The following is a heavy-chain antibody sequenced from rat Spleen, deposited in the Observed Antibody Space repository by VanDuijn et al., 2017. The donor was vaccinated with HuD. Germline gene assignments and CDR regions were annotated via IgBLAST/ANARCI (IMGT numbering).Heavy chain of an antibody. CDR3: ASPRPGYPFPY. CDR2: LSSDGRRN. D-gene: IGHD1-4*01. V-gene: IGHV5-7*01. CDR1: GFTFSDYY. J-gene: IGHJ3*01. Sequence: EVQLVESDGGLVQPGRSLKLSCAASGFTFSDYYMAWVRQAPTKGLEWVATLSSDGRRNFYRDSVKGRFTISRDNAESTLYLQMDSLRSEDTATYYWASPRPGYPFPYWGQGTLVTVSS.